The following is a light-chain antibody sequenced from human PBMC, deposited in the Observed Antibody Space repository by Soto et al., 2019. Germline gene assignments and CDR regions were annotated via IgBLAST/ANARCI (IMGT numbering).Light chain of an antibody. V-gene: IGKV4-1*01. CDR3: QQYESTPPT. Sequence: DIVMTQSPDSLAVSLGERATINCKSSQSVLYSSNNKNYFAWYQQRPGQPPKLLIYWASTRESGVPDRFSGSGSGADFPLTITSLQAADGAVYYCQQYESTPPTFGQGNKLEIK. J-gene: IGKJ2*01. CDR1: QSVLYSSNNKNY. CDR2: WAS.